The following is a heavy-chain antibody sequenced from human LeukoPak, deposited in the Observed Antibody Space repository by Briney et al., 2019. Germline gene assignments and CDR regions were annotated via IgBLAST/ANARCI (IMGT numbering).Heavy chain of an antibody. V-gene: IGHV3-64*02. CDR1: GFTFCTYA. CDR3: ARWGSTSCYDY. Sequence: GGSLRLSCAASGFTFCTYAMHWVRQAPGKGLEYVSAISTNGDSTYYADSVKGRFTISRDNSKNTLFLQMGSLRADDMAVYYCARWGSTSCYDYWGQGTLVTVSS. D-gene: IGHD2-2*01. J-gene: IGHJ4*02. CDR2: ISTNGDST.